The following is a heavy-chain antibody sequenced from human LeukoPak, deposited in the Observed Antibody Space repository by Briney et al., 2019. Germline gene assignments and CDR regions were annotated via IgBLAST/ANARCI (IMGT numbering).Heavy chain of an antibody. V-gene: IGHV1-2*02. CDR1: GYTFTGYD. Sequence: VASVKVSCKASGYTFTGYDMHWVRQAPGQGLEWMGFINPNSGSTYYAQKFQGRVTMTRDTSISTAYMQLSSLRSDDTAVYYCARDAPYYAILNGYQDYYYGMDVWGQGTTVTVSS. CDR3: ARDAPYYAILNGYQDYYYGMDV. J-gene: IGHJ6*02. CDR2: INPNSGST. D-gene: IGHD3-9*01.